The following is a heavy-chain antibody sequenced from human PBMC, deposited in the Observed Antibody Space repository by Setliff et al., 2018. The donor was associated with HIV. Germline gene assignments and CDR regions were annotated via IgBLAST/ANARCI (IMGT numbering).Heavy chain of an antibody. V-gene: IGHV3-23*01. D-gene: IGHD3-22*01. CDR1: GFTFRTYA. Sequence: GGSLRLSCAASGFTFRTYAMSWVRQAPGKGLEWVSSISDSGGSTYYADSVKGRFTISRDNSKNTLFLQMNSLRVDDTAVYYCAKPRHSYDVSGYHSYFDYWGQGTLVTVSS. CDR3: AKPRHSYDVSGYHSYFDY. CDR2: ISDSGGST. J-gene: IGHJ4*02.